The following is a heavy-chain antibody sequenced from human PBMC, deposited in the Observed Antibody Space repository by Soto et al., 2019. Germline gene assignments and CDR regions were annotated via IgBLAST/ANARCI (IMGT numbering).Heavy chain of an antibody. J-gene: IGHJ4*02. CDR2: IYQSEYA. Sequence: AXETLSLTCVVSGCSVSSGGHSWSWIRQSPGKGLEWVGSIYQSEYAYYSPSLRSRVAISVDRSNNQVSLRMTSMTAADTAIYYCARGDTRLGELSHNYWGQGTLVTVSS. CDR3: ARGDTRLGELSHNY. V-gene: IGHV4-30-2*06. D-gene: IGHD3-16*02. CDR1: GCSVSSGGHS.